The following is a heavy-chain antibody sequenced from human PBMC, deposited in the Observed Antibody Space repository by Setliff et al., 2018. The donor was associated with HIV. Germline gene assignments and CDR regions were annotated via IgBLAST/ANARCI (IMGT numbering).Heavy chain of an antibody. Sequence: GASVKVSCKPSGYTFTNYDINWVRQAAGQGLEWMGWMNPDSRNTGYAQRFEGSVTMTWDTSISTAYMELNNVKFEDTAVYYCARGLRQNRSNSDVFDVWGQGTVVTVSS. CDR2: MNPDSRNT. CDR1: GYTFTNYD. V-gene: IGHV1-8*02. CDR3: ARGLRQNRSNSDVFDV. J-gene: IGHJ3*01. D-gene: IGHD4-4*01.